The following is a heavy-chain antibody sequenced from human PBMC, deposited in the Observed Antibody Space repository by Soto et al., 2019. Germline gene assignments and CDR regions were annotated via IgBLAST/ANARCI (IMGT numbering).Heavy chain of an antibody. J-gene: IGHJ6*02. CDR1: GYTFTGYY. D-gene: IGHD3-22*01. CDR2: INPNSGGT. CDR3: ARSTYYYDSSGYYYYYYGMDV. V-gene: IGHV1-2*04. Sequence: ASLKVSWKASGYTFTGYYMHWVRQAPGQGLEWMGWINPNSGGTNYAQKFQGWVTMTRDTSISTAYMELSRLRSDDMAVYYCARSTYYYDSSGYYYYYYGMDVWGQGTTVTVSS.